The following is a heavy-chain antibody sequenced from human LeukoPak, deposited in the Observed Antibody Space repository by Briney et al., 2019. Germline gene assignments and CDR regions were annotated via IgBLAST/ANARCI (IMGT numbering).Heavy chain of an antibody. V-gene: IGHV4-59*01. CDR1: GGSISSYY. Sequence: KPSETLSLTCTVSGGSISSYYWSWIRQPPGKGLEWIGYIYYSGSTNYNPSLKSRVTISVDTSKNQFSLKLSSVTAADTAVYYCARGAVRGVSWFDPWGQGTLVTVSS. J-gene: IGHJ5*02. CDR3: ARGAVRGVSWFDP. CDR2: IYYSGST. D-gene: IGHD3-10*01.